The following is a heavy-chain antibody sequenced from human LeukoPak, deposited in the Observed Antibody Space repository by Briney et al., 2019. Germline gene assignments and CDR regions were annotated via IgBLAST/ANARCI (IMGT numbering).Heavy chain of an antibody. CDR1: GYTFTGYY. V-gene: IGHV1-2*06. D-gene: IGHD4-17*01. Sequence: ALVKVSCKASGYTFTGYYMHWVRQAPGQGLEWMGRINPNSGGTNYAQKFQGRVTMTRHTSITTAYMELSRLRSDDTAVYYCAREWSYGDYYDCWGQGTLVTVSS. CDR2: INPNSGGT. J-gene: IGHJ4*02. CDR3: AREWSYGDYYDC.